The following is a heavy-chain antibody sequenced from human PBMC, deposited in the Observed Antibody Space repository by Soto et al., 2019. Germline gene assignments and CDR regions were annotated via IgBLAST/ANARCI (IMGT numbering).Heavy chain of an antibody. CDR3: ARGSNAAYNL. V-gene: IGHV4-31*11. CDR2: IYNTGKT. J-gene: IGHJ3*01. Sequence: QVQLQESGPGTVKPSETLSLSCAVSGGSISRGGYYWSWIRQHPGKGLEWIAYIYNTGKTDHNPSLKSRVIISVDMTKNQVSLSLSSVTGADTAVYYCARGSNAAYNLWGQGTLVTVSA. CDR1: GGSISRGGYY.